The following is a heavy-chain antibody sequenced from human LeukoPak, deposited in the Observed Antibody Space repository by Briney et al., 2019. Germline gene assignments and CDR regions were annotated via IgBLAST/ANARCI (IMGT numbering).Heavy chain of an antibody. CDR2: IFHSGST. D-gene: IGHD4-17*01. Sequence: PSETLSLTCVVSGDSLTNNWWSWVRQPPGKGLEWIGEIFHSGSTTYNPALKSRVTISIDTSKTQFSLKLSSVTAADTAVYYCARNGYYSIDYWGQGTLVSVSS. J-gene: IGHJ4*02. V-gene: IGHV4-4*02. CDR3: ARNGYYSIDY. CDR1: GDSLTNNW.